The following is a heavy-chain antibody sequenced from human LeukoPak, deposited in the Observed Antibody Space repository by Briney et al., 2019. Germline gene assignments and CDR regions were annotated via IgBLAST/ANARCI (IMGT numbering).Heavy chain of an antibody. CDR1: GGSISGYF. Sequence: SETLSLTCTVSGGSISGYFWYWIRQPAGKGLEWIGRIYTSGSTNYNPSLKSRVTMSVDTSKNQFSLKLSSVTAADTAVYYCARDGGSSWSTRNDAFDIWGQGTMVTVSS. CDR2: IYTSGST. V-gene: IGHV4-4*07. CDR3: ARDGGSSWSTRNDAFDI. D-gene: IGHD6-13*01. J-gene: IGHJ3*02.